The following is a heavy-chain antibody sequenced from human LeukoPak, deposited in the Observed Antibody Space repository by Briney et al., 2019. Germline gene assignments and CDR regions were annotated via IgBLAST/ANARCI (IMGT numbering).Heavy chain of an antibody. Sequence: SVKVSCKASGGTFSSYAISWMRQAPGQGLEWMGGIIPIFGTANYAQKFQGRVTITADESTSTAYMELSSLRSEDTAVYYCARVTMVRGAKGYYYGMDVWGKGTTVTVSS. V-gene: IGHV1-69*13. CDR1: GGTFSSYA. CDR2: IIPIFGTA. CDR3: ARVTMVRGAKGYYYGMDV. D-gene: IGHD3-10*01. J-gene: IGHJ6*04.